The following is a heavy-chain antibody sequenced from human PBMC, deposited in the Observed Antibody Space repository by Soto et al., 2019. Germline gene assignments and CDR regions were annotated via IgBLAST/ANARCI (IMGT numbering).Heavy chain of an antibody. V-gene: IGHV1-18*01. CDR3: ARVELRYFDWFPQYYYYYYGMDV. CDR1: GYTFTSYG. CDR2: ISAYNGNT. J-gene: IGHJ6*02. Sequence: GASVKVSCKASGYTFTSYGISWVRQAPGQGLEWMGWISAYNGNTNYAQKLQGRVTMTTDTSTSTAYMELRSLRSDDTAVYYCARVELRYFDWFPQYYYYYYGMDVWGQGTTVTVSS. D-gene: IGHD3-9*01.